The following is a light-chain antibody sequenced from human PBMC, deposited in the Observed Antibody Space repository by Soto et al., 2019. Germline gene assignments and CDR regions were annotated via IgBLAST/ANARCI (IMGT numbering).Light chain of an antibody. CDR2: GAS. CDR3: QQYGSSPRT. CDR1: QSVSSNS. Sequence: EIVLTQSPGTLSLSPGERATLSCRASQSVSSNSLAWYQHKPGQAPRLLIYGASSRATGIPDRFSGSGSGKDFTLTIIRLEPEDFAVYYCQQYGSSPRTFGQGTKLEIK. V-gene: IGKV3-20*01. J-gene: IGKJ2*01.